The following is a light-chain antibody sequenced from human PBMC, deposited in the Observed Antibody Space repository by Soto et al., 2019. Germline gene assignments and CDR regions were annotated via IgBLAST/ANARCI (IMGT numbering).Light chain of an antibody. J-gene: IGLJ2*01. V-gene: IGLV2-18*02. Sequence: QSALTQPPSVSGSPGQSVTISCTGTSSDVGSYNRVSWYQQSPGTAPKLMIYEVTNRPSGVPDRFSGSKSGNTASLTISGLQAEDEADYYCSSYTSSNTPVVFGGGTKVTVL. CDR2: EVT. CDR1: SSDVGSYNR. CDR3: SSYTSSNTPVV.